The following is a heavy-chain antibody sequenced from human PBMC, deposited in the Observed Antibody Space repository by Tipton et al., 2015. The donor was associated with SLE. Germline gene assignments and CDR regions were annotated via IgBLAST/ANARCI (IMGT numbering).Heavy chain of an antibody. CDR2: IYHTGST. J-gene: IGHJ4*02. V-gene: IGHV4-59*12. CDR3: ARGYYESNGYYSFDY. CDR1: GGSISTYY. Sequence: TLSFTCTVSGGSISTYYWSWIRQPPKQGLEWIGWIYHTGSTDYNPSLRSRLTISLDRSNNQFSLKVNSMTAADTAVYHCARGYYESNGYYSFDYWGLGALVTVSS. D-gene: IGHD3-22*01.